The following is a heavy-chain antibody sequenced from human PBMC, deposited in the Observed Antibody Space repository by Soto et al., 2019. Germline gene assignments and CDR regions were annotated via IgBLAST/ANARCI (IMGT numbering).Heavy chain of an antibody. CDR1: GFTFSSYA. CDR3: ARELFWSAKDY. D-gene: IGHD3-3*01. J-gene: IGHJ4*02. V-gene: IGHV3-7*01. CDR2: IKEDGSVQ. Sequence: PGGALRLSCAASGFTFSSYAISWVRQAPGKGLEWVANIKEDGSVQNYLDSVGGRFTISRDNAQNLLYLYMNSLRGDDTAVYYCARELFWSAKDYWGQGILVTVSS.